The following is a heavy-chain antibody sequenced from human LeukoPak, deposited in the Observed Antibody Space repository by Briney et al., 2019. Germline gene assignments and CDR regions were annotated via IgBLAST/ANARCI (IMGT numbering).Heavy chain of an antibody. D-gene: IGHD5-18*01. Sequence: GGSLRLSCAASGFTFSSYEMNWVRQAPGKGLEWVSYISSSGSTIYYADSVKGRFTISRDNAKNSLYLQMNSLRAEDTAVYYCARDQDTKDARTYYYYYMDVWGKGTTVTVSS. CDR1: GFTFSSYE. CDR3: ARDQDTKDARTYYYYYMDV. J-gene: IGHJ6*03. CDR2: ISSSGSTI. V-gene: IGHV3-48*03.